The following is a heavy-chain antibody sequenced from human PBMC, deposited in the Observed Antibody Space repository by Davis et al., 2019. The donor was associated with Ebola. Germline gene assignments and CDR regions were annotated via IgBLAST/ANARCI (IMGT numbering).Heavy chain of an antibody. D-gene: IGHD1-14*01. J-gene: IGHJ2*01. CDR2: ISYDGSNK. CDR1: GFTFSSYA. V-gene: IGHV3-30*04. Sequence: GESLKISCAASGFTFSSYAMHWVRQAPGKGLEWVAVISYDGSNKYYADSVKGRFTISSDNSKNTLYLQMSSLRAEDTAVYYCARDLPGGDWYFDLWGRGTLVTVSS. CDR3: ARDLPGGDWYFDL.